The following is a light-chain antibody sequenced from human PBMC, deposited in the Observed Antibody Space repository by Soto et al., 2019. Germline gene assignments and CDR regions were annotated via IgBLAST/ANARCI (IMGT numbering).Light chain of an antibody. CDR3: SSYTTSSTRV. J-gene: IGLJ1*01. CDR2: EVR. Sequence: QSVLTQPASVSGSPGQSITISCTGTSSDVGAYDFVPWYQQHPDKAPKLMIYEVRNRPSGVSNRFSGSKSVNTATLTISGLQAEDEADYYCSSYTTSSTRVFVTGTKVTVL. V-gene: IGLV2-14*03. CDR1: SSDVGAYDF.